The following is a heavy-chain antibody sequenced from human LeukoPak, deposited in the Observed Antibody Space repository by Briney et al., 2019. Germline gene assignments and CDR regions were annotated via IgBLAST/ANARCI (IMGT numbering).Heavy chain of an antibody. CDR2: ISSSGSTI. D-gene: IGHD5-18*01. CDR3: ARDRSGGYSYGMGAFDI. CDR1: GFTFSDYY. J-gene: IGHJ3*02. V-gene: IGHV3-11*04. Sequence: PGGSLRLSCAASGFTFSDYYMSWIRQAPGKGLEWVSYISSSGSTIYYADSVKGRFTISRDNAKNTLYLQMNSLRAEDTAVYYCARDRSGGYSYGMGAFDIWGQGTMVTVSS.